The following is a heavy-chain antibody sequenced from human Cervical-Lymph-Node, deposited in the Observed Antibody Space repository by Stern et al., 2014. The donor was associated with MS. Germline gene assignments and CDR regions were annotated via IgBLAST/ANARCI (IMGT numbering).Heavy chain of an antibody. CDR2: IDWGDGK. D-gene: IGHD3-3*01. CDR3: ARSPPYYEFWNDYYYFDY. V-gene: IGHV2-70*04. Sequence: SGPALVKPTQTLTLTCTFSGFSLSTSGMRVSWIRQPPGKALEWLGRIDWGDGKFYSTYLKTRLTISQGTSKNQCGLTMTNMDPVDTATYYCARSPPYYEFWNDYYYFDYWGQGTLVAVSS. J-gene: IGHJ4*02. CDR1: GFSLSTSGMR.